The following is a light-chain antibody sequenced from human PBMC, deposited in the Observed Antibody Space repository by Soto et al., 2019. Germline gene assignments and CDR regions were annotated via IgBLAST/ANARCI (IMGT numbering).Light chain of an antibody. V-gene: IGLV4-69*01. Sequence: QPVLTQSPSASASLGASVKVTCTLSSGHSTYAIAWHQQQPEKGPRYLMKLNSDGSHSKGGGIPDRFSGSSSGAERYLTISSLQSEDEADYYCQTWVGNDNVVFGGGTKVTVL. J-gene: IGLJ2*01. CDR1: SGHSTYA. CDR2: LNSDGSH. CDR3: QTWVGNDNVV.